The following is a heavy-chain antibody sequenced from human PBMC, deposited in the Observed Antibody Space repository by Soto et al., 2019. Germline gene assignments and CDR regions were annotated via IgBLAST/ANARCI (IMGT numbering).Heavy chain of an antibody. Sequence: GGSLRLSCAASGFTVSSNYMSWVRQAPGKGLEWVSVIYSGGSTYYADSVKGRFTISRDNSKNTLYLQMNNLRAEDTAVYYCARDRGAYCSSTSCYDEEARALDYWGQGTLVTVSS. CDR1: GFTVSSNY. CDR3: ARDRGAYCSSTSCYDEEARALDY. J-gene: IGHJ4*02. V-gene: IGHV3-66*01. CDR2: IYSGGST. D-gene: IGHD2-2*01.